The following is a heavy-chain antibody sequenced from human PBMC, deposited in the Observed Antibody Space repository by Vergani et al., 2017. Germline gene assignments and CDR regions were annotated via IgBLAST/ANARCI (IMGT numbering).Heavy chain of an antibody. J-gene: IGHJ4*02. Sequence: EVMLVPSGAEVKKPRASLKISCKYSECSFISNEIAWVRQMSGKSLQWMGNINPIDSKIAYSPSFQGQAIMSLDKSITTAYLQWRSLKASDTAIYYCTRHVPCGDGACLHFDHWGKGTQVTVAS. V-gene: IGHV5-51*01. D-gene: IGHD2-21*01. CDR1: ECSFISNE. CDR2: INPIDSKI. CDR3: TRHVPCGDGACLHFDH.